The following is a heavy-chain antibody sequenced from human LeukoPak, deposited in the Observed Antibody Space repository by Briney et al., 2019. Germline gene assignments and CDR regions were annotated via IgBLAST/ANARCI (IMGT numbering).Heavy chain of an antibody. CDR3: AKDKGYCSSTSCSPADY. CDR1: GFTFSSYA. D-gene: IGHD2-2*01. J-gene: IGHJ4*02. CDR2: ISGSGGST. V-gene: IGHV3-23*01. Sequence: GGSLRLSCAASGFTFSSYAMSWVRRAPGKGLEWVSAISGSGGSTYYADSVKGRFTISRDNSKNTLYLQMNSLRAEDTAVYYCAKDKGYCSSTSCSPADYWGQGTLVTVSS.